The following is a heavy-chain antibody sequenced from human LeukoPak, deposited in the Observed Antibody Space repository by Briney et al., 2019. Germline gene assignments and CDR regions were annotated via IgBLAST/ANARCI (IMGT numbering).Heavy chain of an antibody. J-gene: IGHJ4*02. CDR1: GYTFTSYY. D-gene: IGHD5-18*01. V-gene: IGHV1-46*01. CDR3: ARAPGDTAMVTRYFDY. CDR2: INPTGRST. Sequence: ASVKVSCKASGYTFTSYYMHWVGQAPGQGLEWMGIINPTGRSTTYAPHFQRRVTMPSDTSTATVYMELSSLRSEDTAVYYCARAPGDTAMVTRYFDYWGQGTLVTVSS.